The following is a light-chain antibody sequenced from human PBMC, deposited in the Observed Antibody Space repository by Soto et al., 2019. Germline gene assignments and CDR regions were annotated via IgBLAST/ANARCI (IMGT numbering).Light chain of an antibody. J-gene: IGLJ1*01. Sequence: QSALTQPASVSGSPGQSIAISCTGSSSDVGICNYVSWYQQHPGKVPKLIIHEVTNRPSGVSNRFSGSKSGNTASLTISGLQAEDEADYYCSSYTTSSTRVFGTGTKVTVL. V-gene: IGLV2-14*01. CDR1: SSDVGICNY. CDR3: SSYTTSSTRV. CDR2: EVT.